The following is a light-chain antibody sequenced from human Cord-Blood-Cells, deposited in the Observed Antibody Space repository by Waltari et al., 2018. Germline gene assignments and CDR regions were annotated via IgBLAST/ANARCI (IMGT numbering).Light chain of an antibody. CDR3: QQSYSTPYS. Sequence: DIQMTQSPSFLSASVGDRVTITCRASQSISSYLNWYQQKPGKAPKLLIYAASSWQSGVPSRVSGSGSGTDFTLTISSLQPEDFATYYCQQSYSTPYSFGQGTKLEIK. V-gene: IGKV1-39*01. J-gene: IGKJ2*03. CDR1: QSISSY. CDR2: AAS.